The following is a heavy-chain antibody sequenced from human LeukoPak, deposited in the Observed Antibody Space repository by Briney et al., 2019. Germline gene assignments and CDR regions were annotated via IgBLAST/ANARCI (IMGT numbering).Heavy chain of an antibody. D-gene: IGHD2-2*01. V-gene: IGHV1-2*04. Sequence: ASVKVSCKASGYTFTGYYMHWVGQAPGQGLEWMGWINPNSGGTNYAQKFQGWVTMTRDTSISTAYMELSRLRSDDTAVYYCARDRAYCSSTSCYQYYYYGMDVWGKGTTVTVSS. J-gene: IGHJ6*04. CDR1: GYTFTGYY. CDR2: INPNSGGT. CDR3: ARDRAYCSSTSCYQYYYYGMDV.